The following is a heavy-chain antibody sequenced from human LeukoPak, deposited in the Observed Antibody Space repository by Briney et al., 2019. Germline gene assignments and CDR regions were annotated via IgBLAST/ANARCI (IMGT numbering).Heavy chain of an antibody. D-gene: IGHD3-10*01. J-gene: IGHJ4*02. V-gene: IGHV3-11*03. Sequence: GGSLRLSCAASGFTFSDYYMSWIRQAPGKGLEWISYVSGGSSYTNYADSVKGRFTISRDKAKNSLYLQMNILRAEDTAVYYCARSRSLVRGVIEDPVFDYWGQGTQVTVSS. CDR2: VSGGSSYT. CDR3: ARSRSLVRGVIEDPVFDY. CDR1: GFTFSDYY.